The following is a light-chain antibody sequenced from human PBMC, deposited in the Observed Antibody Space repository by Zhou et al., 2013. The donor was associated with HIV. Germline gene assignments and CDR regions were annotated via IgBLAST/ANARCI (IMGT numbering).Light chain of an antibody. CDR3: SSYTSSSTLLL. Sequence: QSALTQPPSASGSPGQSVTISCTGTSSDIGDSKFVSWYQQHPDKAPKLLIYDVSSRPSGVSNRFSGSKSGNTASLTISGLQAEDEADYYCSSYTSSSTLLLFGGGTKLTVL. CDR1: SSDIGDSKF. J-gene: IGLJ2*01. V-gene: IGLV2-14*03. CDR2: DVS.